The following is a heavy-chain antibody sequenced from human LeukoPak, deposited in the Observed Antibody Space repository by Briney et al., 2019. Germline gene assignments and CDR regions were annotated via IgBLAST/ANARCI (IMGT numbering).Heavy chain of an antibody. D-gene: IGHD5-18*01. CDR3: ARDRGYSYAHPLDY. Sequence: GTSLRLSCAASGFTFTSYGVHWVRQAPGKGLEWVALIWYDGSNKYYADSVRGRFTISRDNSKNTLYLQMNSLRAEDTAVYYCARDRGYSYAHPLDYWGQGTLVTVSS. CDR1: GFTFTSYG. CDR2: IWYDGSNK. J-gene: IGHJ4*02. V-gene: IGHV3-33*01.